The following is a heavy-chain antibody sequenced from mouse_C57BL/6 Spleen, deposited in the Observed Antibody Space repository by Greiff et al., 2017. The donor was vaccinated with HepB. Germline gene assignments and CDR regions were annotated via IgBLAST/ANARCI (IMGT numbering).Heavy chain of an antibody. Sequence: QVQLKESGAELLKPGASVKLSCKATGYTFTGYWIEWVKQRPGHGLEWIGDILPGSGSTNYTDKFKGKATFTADTSSNTAYMQLSSLTTEDSAIYYCARRDYGNPPYFAYWGQGTTLTFSS. CDR3: ARRDYGNPPYFAY. V-gene: IGHV1-9*01. CDR1: GYTFTGYW. CDR2: ILPGSGST. D-gene: IGHD2-1*01. J-gene: IGHJ2*01.